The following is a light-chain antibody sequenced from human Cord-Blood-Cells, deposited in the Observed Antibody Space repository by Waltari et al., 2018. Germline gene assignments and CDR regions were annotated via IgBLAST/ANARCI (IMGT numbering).Light chain of an antibody. V-gene: IGLV2-23*02. CDR2: EVS. CDR1: SSDVGSYNL. J-gene: IGLJ1*01. Sequence: QSALTQPASVSGSPGQSITISCTGTSSDVGSYNLVSWYQQHPGKAPKLMIYEVSKRPSGVSNRFAGSKSGNTAYLTISGLQAEDEADYYCCSYAGSSTSLYVFGTGTKVTVL. CDR3: CSYAGSSTSLYV.